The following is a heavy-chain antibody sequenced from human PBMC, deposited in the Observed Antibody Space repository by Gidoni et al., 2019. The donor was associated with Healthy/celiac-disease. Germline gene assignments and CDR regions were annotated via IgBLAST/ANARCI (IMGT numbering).Heavy chain of an antibody. V-gene: IGHV3-9*01. D-gene: IGHD6-13*01. J-gene: IGHJ4*02. CDR1: GFTFDDYA. CDR2: ISWNSGSI. Sequence: EVQLVESGGGLVQPGRSLRLSCAASGFTFDDYAMHWVRQAPGKGLEWVSGISWNSGSIGYADSVKGRFTISRDNAKNSLYLQMNSLRAEDTALYYCAKQYSSSWYGGRYFDYWGQGTLVTVSS. CDR3: AKQYSSSWYGGRYFDY.